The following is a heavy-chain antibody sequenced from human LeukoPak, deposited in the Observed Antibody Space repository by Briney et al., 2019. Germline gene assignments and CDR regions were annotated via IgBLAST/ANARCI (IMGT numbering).Heavy chain of an antibody. Sequence: GASVKVSCTASGYSFTDYSINWVRLAPGQGLEWIGWIGGYSGHTQYAEKFQGRVIMATNTSTKTAYMELTNLRSDDTAVYYCARGRGYYDSSGYSNWFDPWGQGTLVTVSS. CDR1: GYSFTDYS. CDR3: ARGRGYYDSSGYSNWFDP. J-gene: IGHJ5*02. V-gene: IGHV1-18*01. CDR2: IGGYSGHT. D-gene: IGHD3-22*01.